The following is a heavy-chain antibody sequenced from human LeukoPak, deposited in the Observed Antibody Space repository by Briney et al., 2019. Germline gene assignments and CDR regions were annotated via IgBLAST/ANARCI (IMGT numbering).Heavy chain of an antibody. CDR2: IYYSGST. CDR3: ASSGRITIFGVVIGPFDY. Sequence: SETLSLTCTVSGGSISSGDYYWSWIRQPPGKGLEWIGYIYYSGSTYYNPALKSRVTISVDTSKNQFSLKLSSVTAADTAVYYCASSGRITIFGVVIGPFDYWGQGTLVTVSS. V-gene: IGHV4-30-4*01. D-gene: IGHD3-3*01. J-gene: IGHJ4*02. CDR1: GGSISSGDYY.